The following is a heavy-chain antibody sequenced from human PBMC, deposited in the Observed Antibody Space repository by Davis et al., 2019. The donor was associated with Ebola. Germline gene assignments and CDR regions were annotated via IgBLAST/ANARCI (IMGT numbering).Heavy chain of an antibody. J-gene: IGHJ4*02. V-gene: IGHV4-59*08. CDR1: GGSISSYY. Sequence: MPSETLSLTCTVSGGSISSYYWSWIRQPPGKGLEWIGYIYYSGSTNYNPSLKSRVTISVDKSKNQFSLKLSSVTAADTAVYYCAREKLGYCSGGSCYPFDTWGQGTLVTVSS. D-gene: IGHD2-15*01. CDR2: IYYSGST. CDR3: AREKLGYCSGGSCYPFDT.